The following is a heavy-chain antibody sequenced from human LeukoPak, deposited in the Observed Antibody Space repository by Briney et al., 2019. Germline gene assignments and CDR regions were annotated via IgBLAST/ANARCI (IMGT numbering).Heavy chain of an antibody. CDR2: IIPIFGTA. D-gene: IGHD5-12*01. CDR3: ARDTVDIVATITGGAFDI. Sequence: SVKVSCKASGGTFSSYAISWVRQAPGQGLEWMGGIIPIFGTASYAQKFQGRVTITADESTSTAYMELSSLRSEDTAVYYCARDTVDIVATITGGAFDIWGQGTMVTVSS. J-gene: IGHJ3*02. V-gene: IGHV1-69*13. CDR1: GGTFSSYA.